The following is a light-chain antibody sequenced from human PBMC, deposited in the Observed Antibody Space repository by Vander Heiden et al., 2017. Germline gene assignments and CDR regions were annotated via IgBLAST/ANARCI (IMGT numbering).Light chain of an antibody. J-gene: IGKJ1*01. CDR2: SAS. V-gene: IGKV1-39*01. Sequence: SPSSLSASVGDRVTITCRASQSISNYLNWYQQTPGKAPKVLIYSASSLQSGVPSRFSGSGSGTDFTLTISSLQPEDFESYYCQQSYSFPWTFGPGTKVEI. CDR1: QSISNY. CDR3: QQSYSFPWT.